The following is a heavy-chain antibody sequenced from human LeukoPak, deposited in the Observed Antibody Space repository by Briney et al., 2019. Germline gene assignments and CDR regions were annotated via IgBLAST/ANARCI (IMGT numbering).Heavy chain of an antibody. D-gene: IGHD3-3*01. J-gene: IGHJ4*02. CDR1: GFTFSDYY. CDR2: ISSSGSTM. Sequence: GGSLRLSCAASGFTFSDYYMSWIRQAPGKGLEWVSYISSSGSTMYYADSVKGRFTISRDNAKNSLYLQMNSLRAEDTAVYYCARDAPNDFWSGYYPFDYWGQGTLVTASS. V-gene: IGHV3-11*01. CDR3: ARDAPNDFWSGYYPFDY.